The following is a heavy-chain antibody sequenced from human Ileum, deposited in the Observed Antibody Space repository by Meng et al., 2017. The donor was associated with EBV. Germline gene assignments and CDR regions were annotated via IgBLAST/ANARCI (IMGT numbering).Heavy chain of an antibody. CDR2: IYYSGNT. J-gene: IGHJ5*01. Sequence: QVQLQESGPGLVKPSQTLSLTCAVSGGSINGGNYYWSWIRQPPGKGLEWIGYIYYSGNTYYNPSLKSRVTISVDTSKNQFSLNLNSVTAADTAVYYCARDGGGGSGSYYRWFESWGPGTMVTVSA. CDR3: ARDGGGGSGSYYRWFES. V-gene: IGHV4-30-4*01. D-gene: IGHD3-10*01. CDR1: GGSINGGNYY.